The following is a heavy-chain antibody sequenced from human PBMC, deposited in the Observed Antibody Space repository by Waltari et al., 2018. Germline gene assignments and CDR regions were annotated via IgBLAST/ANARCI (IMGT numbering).Heavy chain of an antibody. CDR2: IYYSGST. V-gene: IGHV4-59*01. CDR3: AREGGRGERYYYYYMDV. CDR1: GGSISSYS. Sequence: QVQLQESGPGLVKPSETLSLTCTVSGGSISSYSWSWIRQPPGKGLEWIGYIYYSGSTTYNPSRRSRVTISVDTPKNQFSRKRSSVTAADTAVYYCAREGGRGERYYYYYMDVWGKGTTVTVSS. D-gene: IGHD3-16*01. J-gene: IGHJ6*03.